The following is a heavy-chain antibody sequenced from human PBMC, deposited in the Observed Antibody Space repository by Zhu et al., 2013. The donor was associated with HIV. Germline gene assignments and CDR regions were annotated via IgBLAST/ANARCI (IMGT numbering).Heavy chain of an antibody. CDR2: INPNSGAT. V-gene: IGHV1-2*02. Sequence: QVQLVQSGAEVKKPGASVRVSCKASGYTFTAYYLHWVRQAPGQGLEWMGCINPNSGATSYTKKFQARLTLTRDTSISTAYMELSSLRSDDTAVYFCAREGIADNWFDPWGQGTLVTVSS. CDR1: GYTFTAYY. D-gene: IGHD6-13*01. J-gene: IGHJ5*02. CDR3: AREGIADNWFDP.